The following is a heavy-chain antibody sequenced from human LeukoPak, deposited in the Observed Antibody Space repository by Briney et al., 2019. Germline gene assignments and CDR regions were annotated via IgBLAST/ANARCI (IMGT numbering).Heavy chain of an antibody. Sequence: SETLSLTCTVSGGSISSSSYYWGWIRQPPGKGLEWIGSIYYSGSTYYNPSLKSRVTISVDTSKNQFSLKLSSVTAADTAVYYCARDAGYYDSSGYFGYWGQGTLVTVSS. V-gene: IGHV4-39*07. CDR1: GGSISSSSYY. CDR3: ARDAGYYDSSGYFGY. J-gene: IGHJ4*02. CDR2: IYYSGST. D-gene: IGHD3-22*01.